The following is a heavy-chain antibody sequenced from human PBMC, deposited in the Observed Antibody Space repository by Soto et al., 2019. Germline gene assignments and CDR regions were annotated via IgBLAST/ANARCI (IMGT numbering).Heavy chain of an antibody. CDR2: IKQDGSEK. J-gene: IGHJ4*02. CDR3: ARGRDWNSLSSFY. D-gene: IGHD1-7*01. V-gene: IGHV3-7*04. Sequence: EVQLVESGGGLVQPGGSLRLSCAASGFTFSSYWMSWVRQAPGKGLEWVANIKQDGSEKYYVDSVKGRSTIARDNAKNSRYLQMNSLRAEDTGVYYCARGRDWNSLSSFYWGQGTLVTVSS. CDR1: GFTFSSYW.